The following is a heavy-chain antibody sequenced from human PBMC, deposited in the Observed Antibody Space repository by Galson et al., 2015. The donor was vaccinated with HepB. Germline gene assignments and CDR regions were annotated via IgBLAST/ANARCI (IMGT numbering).Heavy chain of an antibody. V-gene: IGHV3-23*01. CDR3: ARDGGWKDEDWFDP. D-gene: IGHD1-1*01. Sequence: SLRLSCAVSGFTFNNFSMAWIRQAPGKGLEWVSGISGSGMKAFYADSVRGRFTISRDNSRDTLYMQMTNLRVDDTAIYYCARDGGWKDEDWFDPWGLGTLVTVSS. CDR2: ISGSGMKA. J-gene: IGHJ5*02. CDR1: GFTFNNFS.